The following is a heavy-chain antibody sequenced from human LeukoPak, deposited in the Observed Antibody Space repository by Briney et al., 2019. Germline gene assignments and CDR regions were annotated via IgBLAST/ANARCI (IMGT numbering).Heavy chain of an antibody. Sequence: APVKVSCKASGYTFTGYYMHWVRQAPGQGLEWMGWINPNSGGTNYAQKFKGRVSMTRDTSISTTYMEMSRLISDDTAVYYCARDVAWAWFDPWGQGTLVTVSS. J-gene: IGHJ5*02. CDR2: INPNSGGT. CDR3: ARDVAWAWFDP. CDR1: GYTFTGYY. V-gene: IGHV1-2*02. D-gene: IGHD5-12*01.